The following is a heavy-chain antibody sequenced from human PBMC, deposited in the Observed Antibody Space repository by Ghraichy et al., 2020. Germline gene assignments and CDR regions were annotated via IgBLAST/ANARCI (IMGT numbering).Heavy chain of an antibody. CDR1: GYTFTGYY. Sequence: ASVKVSCKASGYTFTGYYMHWVRQAPGQGLEWMGWINPNSGGTNYAQKFQGRVTMTRDTSISTAYMELSRLRSDDTAVYYCARAPSITGTTRVKNWFDPWGQGTLVTVSS. CDR3: ARAPSITGTTRVKNWFDP. D-gene: IGHD1-7*01. J-gene: IGHJ5*02. V-gene: IGHV1-2*02. CDR2: INPNSGGT.